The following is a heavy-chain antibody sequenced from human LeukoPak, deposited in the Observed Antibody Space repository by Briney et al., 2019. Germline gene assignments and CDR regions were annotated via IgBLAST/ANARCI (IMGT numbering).Heavy chain of an antibody. J-gene: IGHJ4*02. D-gene: IGHD6-19*01. Sequence: ASVKVSCKASGYTFTGYYMHWVRQAPGQGLEWMGWISAYNGNTNYAQKLQGRVTMTTDTSTSTAYMELRSLRSDDTAVYYCVHEPSGWYVSSFDYWGQGTLVTVSS. CDR2: ISAYNGNT. V-gene: IGHV1-18*04. CDR1: GYTFTGYY. CDR3: VHEPSGWYVSSFDY.